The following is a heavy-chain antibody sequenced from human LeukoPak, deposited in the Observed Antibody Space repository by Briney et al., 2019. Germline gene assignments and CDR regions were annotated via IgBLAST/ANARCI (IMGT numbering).Heavy chain of an antibody. V-gene: IGHV3-9*01. CDR3: AKDRRYDSSGYVDY. D-gene: IGHD3-22*01. J-gene: IGHJ4*02. CDR2: ISWNSGSI. CDR1: GFTFSNAW. Sequence: SGGPLRLSCAAFGFTFSNAWMSWVRQAPGKGLEWVSGISWNSGSIGYADSVKGRFTISRGNAKNSLYLQMNSLRAEDTALYYCAKDRRYDSSGYVDYWGQGTLVTVSS.